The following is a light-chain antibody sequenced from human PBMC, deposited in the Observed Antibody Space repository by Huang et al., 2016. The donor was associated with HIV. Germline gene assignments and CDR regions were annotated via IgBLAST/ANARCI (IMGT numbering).Light chain of an antibody. CDR2: DAS. V-gene: IGKV3-11*01. CDR3: QQRSNWPLCT. J-gene: IGKJ2*02. CDR1: QSVSSY. Sequence: EIVLTQSPATLSLSPGERATLSCRASQSVSSYLAWYQQKPGQAPRLLIYDASNRATGIPAMFRGSGSGTDFTLTISSLAPEDFAVYYCQQRSNWPLCTFGQGTKLEIK.